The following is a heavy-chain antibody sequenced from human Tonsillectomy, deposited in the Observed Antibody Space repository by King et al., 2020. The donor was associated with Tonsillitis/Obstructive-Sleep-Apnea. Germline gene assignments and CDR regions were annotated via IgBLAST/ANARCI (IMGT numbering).Heavy chain of an antibody. V-gene: IGHV5-51*03. CDR2: IYPGDSDT. Sequence: QLVQSGAEVKKPGESLKISCKGSGYSFTSYWIGWVRQMPGKGLEWMGIIYPGDSDTRYSPSFQGQVTISADKSISTAYLQWSSLKASDTAMYYCARRGGYSYGHPTYYSYYGMDVWGQGTTVTVSS. J-gene: IGHJ6*02. CDR3: ARRGGYSYGHPTYYSYYGMDV. CDR1: GYSFTSYW. D-gene: IGHD5-18*01.